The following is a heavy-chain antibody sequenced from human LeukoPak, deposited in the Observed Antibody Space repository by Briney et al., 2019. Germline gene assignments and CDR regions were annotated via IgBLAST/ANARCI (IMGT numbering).Heavy chain of an antibody. V-gene: IGHV3-30*04. CDR1: GFTFSSYA. CDR3: ARILVGATTGTFDY. CDR2: ISYDGSNK. Sequence: GGSLRLSCAASGFTFSSYAMHWVRQAPGKGLERVAVISYDGSNKYYADSVKGRFTISRDNSKNTLYLQMNSLRAEDTAVYYCARILVGATTGTFDYWGQGTLVTVSS. D-gene: IGHD1-26*01. J-gene: IGHJ4*02.